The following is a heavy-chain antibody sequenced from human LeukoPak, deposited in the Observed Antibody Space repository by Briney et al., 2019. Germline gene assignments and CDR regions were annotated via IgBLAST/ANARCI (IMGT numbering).Heavy chain of an antibody. CDR2: INPNTGGT. V-gene: IGHV1-2*02. Sequence: GASVKVSCKASGYTFTSYYMHWVRQAPGQGLEWMGWINPNTGGTNYAQKFQGRVTMTRDTSITTVNMELSRLRSDDTAVYFCAKESSPGIDAFDIWGPGTMVTVSS. CDR3: AKESSPGIDAFDI. J-gene: IGHJ3*02. CDR1: GYTFTSYY.